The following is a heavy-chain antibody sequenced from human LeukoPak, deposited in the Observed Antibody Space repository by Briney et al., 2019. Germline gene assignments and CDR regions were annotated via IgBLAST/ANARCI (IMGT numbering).Heavy chain of an antibody. V-gene: IGHV3-9*01. Sequence: GGSLRLSCAASGFTFDDYAMHWVRLAPGKGLEWVSGISWNSGSIGYADSVKGRFTISRDNAKNSLYLQMNSLRAEDTALYYCAKGQDSHYYYYGMDVWGQGTTVTVSS. CDR2: ISWNSGSI. CDR1: GFTFDDYA. D-gene: IGHD2-15*01. J-gene: IGHJ6*02. CDR3: AKGQDSHYYYYGMDV.